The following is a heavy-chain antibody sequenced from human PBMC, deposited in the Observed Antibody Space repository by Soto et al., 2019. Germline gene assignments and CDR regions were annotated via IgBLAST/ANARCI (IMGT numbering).Heavy chain of an antibody. V-gene: IGHV3-33*01. CDR2: IWSDGGIK. CDR3: ARHSRRELLDY. J-gene: IGHJ4*02. D-gene: IGHD1-7*01. CDR1: GFTFGSHG. Sequence: GGSLRLSCVASGFTFGSHGMHWVRQAPGKGLEWVAVIWSDGGIKYYADSVKGRFTVSSDSSRKKLYLQMNSMRVEDTAVYYCARHSRRELLDYWGQGTPVTVSS.